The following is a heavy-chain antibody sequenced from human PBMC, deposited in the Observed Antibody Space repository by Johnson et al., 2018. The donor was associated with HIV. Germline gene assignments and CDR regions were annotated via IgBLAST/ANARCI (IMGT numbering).Heavy chain of an antibody. V-gene: IGHV3-9*01. CDR1: GFTFDDYA. CDR3: GKEDSADAFDI. CDR2: ISWNSGSI. D-gene: IGHD5-18*01. Sequence: VQLLESGGGLVQPGRSLRLSCAASGFTFDDYAMHWVRQAPGKGLEWVAGISWNSGSICYADSVKGRFTISRDNAKNSLYLQMNSLRAEDTAVYYCGKEDSADAFDIWGQGTMVTVSS. J-gene: IGHJ3*02.